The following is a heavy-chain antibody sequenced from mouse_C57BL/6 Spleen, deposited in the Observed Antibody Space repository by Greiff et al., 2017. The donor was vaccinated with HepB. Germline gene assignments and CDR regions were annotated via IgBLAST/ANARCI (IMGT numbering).Heavy chain of an antibody. V-gene: IGHV1-83*01. CDR3: RYLGQLRLREDYFDY. CDR1: YTFTDYYM. D-gene: IGHD3-2*02. CDR2: YPGSGNTY. Sequence: VQLQQSGPELVKPGASVKMSCKASGYTFTDYYMHWVKQKPGKGLEWIGEIYPGSGNTYYNEKFKGKATLTADTSSSTAYMQLSSLTSEDSAVYFCARYLGQLRLREDYFDYWGQGTTLTVSS. J-gene: IGHJ2*01.